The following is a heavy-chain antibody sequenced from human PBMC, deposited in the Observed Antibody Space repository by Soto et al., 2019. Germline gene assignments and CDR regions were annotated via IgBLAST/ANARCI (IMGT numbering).Heavy chain of an antibody. J-gene: IGHJ2*01. D-gene: IGHD4-17*01. CDR1: GGTFSSYA. Sequence: SVKVSCKASGGTFSSYAISWVRQAPGQGLEWMGGIIPIFGTANYAQKFQGRVTITADESTSTAYMELSSLRSEDTAVYYCAREEYYGGNRYWYFDLWGRGTLVTVSS. CDR3: AREEYYGGNRYWYFDL. V-gene: IGHV1-69*13. CDR2: IIPIFGTA.